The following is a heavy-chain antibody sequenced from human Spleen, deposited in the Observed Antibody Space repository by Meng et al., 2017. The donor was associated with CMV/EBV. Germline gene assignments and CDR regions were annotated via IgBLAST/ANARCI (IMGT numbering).Heavy chain of an antibody. CDR2: INPSGGST. Sequence: ASVKVSCKASGYTFTSYYMHWVRQAPGQGLEWMGIINPSGGSTKYAQKFQGRVTMTRDTSTNTVYMEVSSLSSDDTAVYYCARDRGYNSGWYSMDWFDPWGQGTRVTVSS. CDR3: ARDRGYNSGWYSMDWFDP. CDR1: GYTFTSYY. D-gene: IGHD6-19*01. V-gene: IGHV1-46*01. J-gene: IGHJ5*02.